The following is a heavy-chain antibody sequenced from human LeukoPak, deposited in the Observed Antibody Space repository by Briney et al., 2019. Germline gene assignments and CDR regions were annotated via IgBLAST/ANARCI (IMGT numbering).Heavy chain of an antibody. CDR2: IWYDGSYK. Sequence: GGSLRLSCAASGFTFSSYAMSWVRQAPGKGLEWVAVIWYDGSYKYYADSVKGRFTISRDNSKNTLYLQMNSLRAEDTAVYTCARDFCSGGSCYYFDYWGQGTLVTVSS. CDR1: GFTFSSYA. V-gene: IGHV3-33*08. CDR3: ARDFCSGGSCYYFDY. J-gene: IGHJ4*02. D-gene: IGHD2-15*01.